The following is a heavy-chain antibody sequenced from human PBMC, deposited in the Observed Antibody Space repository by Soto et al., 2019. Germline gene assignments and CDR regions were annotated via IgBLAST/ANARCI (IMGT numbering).Heavy chain of an antibody. J-gene: IGHJ6*02. D-gene: IGHD2-15*01. CDR2: TSYDGSNK. V-gene: IGHV3-30-3*01. Sequence: QVQLVESGGGVVQPGRSLRLSCAASEFSFSIYAIHWVRQAPGKGLEWVVVTSYDGSNKYYADSVEGRFTISRDNSKNTLNLQMNSLRPEDTAVYFCAREMVAPSDNYYGLDVWDQGTTVTVSS. CDR3: AREMVAPSDNYYGLDV. CDR1: EFSFSIYA.